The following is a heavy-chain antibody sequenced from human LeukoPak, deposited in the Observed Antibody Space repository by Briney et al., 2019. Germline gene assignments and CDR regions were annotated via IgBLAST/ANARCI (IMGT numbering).Heavy chain of an antibody. CDR2: INHSGST. D-gene: IGHD6-19*01. Sequence: SETLSLTCAVYGGSFSGYYWSWIRQPPGKGLEWIGEINHSGSTNYNPSLKSRVTISVDTSKNQFSLKLSSVTAADTAVYYCARGLNPAYSSVWYYFDYWGQGTLVTVSS. V-gene: IGHV4-34*01. J-gene: IGHJ4*02. CDR1: GGSFSGYY. CDR3: ARGLNPAYSSVWYYFDY.